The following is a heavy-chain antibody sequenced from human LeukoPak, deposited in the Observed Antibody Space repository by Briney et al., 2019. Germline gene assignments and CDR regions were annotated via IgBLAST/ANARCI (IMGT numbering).Heavy chain of an antibody. V-gene: IGHV3-9*03. J-gene: IGHJ4*02. CDR1: GFTFNDYA. CDR3: AKEDFDY. CDR2: ISWNSGSI. Sequence: GGSLRLSCAASGFTFNDYAMHWVRQTPGKGLEWVSCISWNSGSICYADSVKGRFAISRDNAKTSLYLQMNSLRAEDMALYYCAKEDFDYWGQGTLVTVSS.